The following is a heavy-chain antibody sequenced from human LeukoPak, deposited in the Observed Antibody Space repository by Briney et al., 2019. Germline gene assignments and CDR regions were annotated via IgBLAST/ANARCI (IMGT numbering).Heavy chain of an antibody. CDR3: ARHEGSYGSGSYYADS. Sequence: GESLKISCKGSGYIFTRYWIAWVRQMPGKGLELMGIIHPGDSDTKYSPSFQGQVTISADKSTSTAYLQWTSLKASDTALYYCARHEGSYGSGSYYADSWGQGTLVTVSS. J-gene: IGHJ4*02. CDR2: IHPGDSDT. D-gene: IGHD3-10*01. V-gene: IGHV5-51*01. CDR1: GYIFTRYW.